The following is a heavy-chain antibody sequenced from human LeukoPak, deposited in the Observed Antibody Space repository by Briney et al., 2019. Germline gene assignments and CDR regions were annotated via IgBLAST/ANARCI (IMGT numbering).Heavy chain of an antibody. CDR1: GLTFNNYE. CDR3: AKDQGRGGFGLDC. CDR2: ISGSGSRI. J-gene: IGHJ4*02. Sequence: PGGSLRLSCAGSGLTFNNYEMNWVRQAPGKGLEWVSFISGSGSRIYYADSVKGRFTISRDNAKNSLYLQMNNLRADDTAVYYCAKDQGRGGFGLDCWGQGTLVTVSS. D-gene: IGHD3-16*01. V-gene: IGHV3-48*03.